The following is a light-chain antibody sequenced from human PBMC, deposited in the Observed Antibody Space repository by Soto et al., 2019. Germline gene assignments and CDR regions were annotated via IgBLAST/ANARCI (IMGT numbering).Light chain of an antibody. CDR1: QGISSW. J-gene: IGKJ4*01. CDR2: AAS. CDR3: QQSYSTPLT. V-gene: IGKV1-39*01. Sequence: DIQMTQSPSTLSTSIGDRVTITCRASQGISSWLAWYQQKPEKAPKLVIYAASSLQSGVPSRFSGSGSGTDFTLTISSLQPEDFATYYCQQSYSTPLTFGGGTKVDIK.